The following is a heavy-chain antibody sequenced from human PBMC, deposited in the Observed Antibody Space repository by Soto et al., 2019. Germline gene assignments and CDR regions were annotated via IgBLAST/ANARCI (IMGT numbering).Heavy chain of an antibody. Sequence: GGSLRLSCAASGFTFSSYAMNWVRQAPGKGLEWVANIISGGGNTNSVDSAKGRFTISRGNSKNSLYLQMNSLRAEDTAIYYCAQRGLGWGQGTLVTVYS. D-gene: IGHD1-1*01. V-gene: IGHV3-23*01. CDR2: IISGGGNT. CDR1: GFTFSSYA. CDR3: AQRGLG. J-gene: IGHJ4*02.